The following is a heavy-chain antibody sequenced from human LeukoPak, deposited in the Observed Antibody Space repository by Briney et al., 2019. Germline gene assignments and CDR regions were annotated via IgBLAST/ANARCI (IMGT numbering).Heavy chain of an antibody. CDR3: ARTAARPYADY. D-gene: IGHD6-6*01. V-gene: IGHV3-23*01. Sequence: GGSLRLSCAASGFTFSSYAMSWVRQAPAKGPEWLSSISSSGTYTYYADSVKGRFTISRDNSKSTLYLQMNSLRAEDTAVYYCARTAARPYADYWGQGTLVTVSS. J-gene: IGHJ4*02. CDR2: ISSSGTYT. CDR1: GFTFSSYA.